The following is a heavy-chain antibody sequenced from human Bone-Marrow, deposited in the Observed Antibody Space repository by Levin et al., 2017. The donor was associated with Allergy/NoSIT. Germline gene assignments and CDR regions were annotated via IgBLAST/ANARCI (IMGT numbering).Heavy chain of an antibody. V-gene: IGHV3-9*01. CDR3: AKDLRRNYGSERLYYYGMDG. CDR1: GFTFEDSA. Sequence: PGGSLRLSCAASGFTFEDSAMHWVRQAPGKGLEWVSGISWNSGYRDYAESVKGRFTVSRDNARNFLSLQMNSLRAEDTALYYCAKDLRRNYGSERLYYYGMDGWGQGTTVTVSS. J-gene: IGHJ6*02. CDR2: ISWNSGYR. D-gene: IGHD3-10*01.